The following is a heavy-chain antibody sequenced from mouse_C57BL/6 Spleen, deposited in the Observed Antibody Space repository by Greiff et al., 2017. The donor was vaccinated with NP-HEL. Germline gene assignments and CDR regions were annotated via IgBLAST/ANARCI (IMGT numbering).Heavy chain of an antibody. V-gene: IGHV1-64*01. CDR1: GYTFTSYW. J-gene: IGHJ4*01. CDR2: IHPNSGST. Sequence: VQLQESGAELVKPGASVKLSCKASGYTFTSYWMHWVKQRPGQGLEWIGMIHPNSGSTNYNEKFKSKATLTVDKSSSTAYMQLSSLTSEDSAVYYCARGILFYYAMDYWGQGTSVTVSS. D-gene: IGHD1-1*01. CDR3: ARGILFYYAMDY.